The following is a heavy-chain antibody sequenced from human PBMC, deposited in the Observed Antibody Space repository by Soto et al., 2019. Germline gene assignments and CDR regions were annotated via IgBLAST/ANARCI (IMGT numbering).Heavy chain of an antibody. CDR3: AREYDSCSGYPQYYFDY. CDR1: GGSIRSGDYY. Sequence: QVQLQESGPGLVKPSQTLSLTCTVSGGSIRSGDYYWSWIRQPPGQGLEWIGYLYYSGSTYYNPSLRSRVTISVDTSKSQFSLKLSSVTATDTAVYYCAREYDSCSGYPQYYFDYWGQGTLVTVSS. CDR2: LYYSGST. V-gene: IGHV4-30-4*01. J-gene: IGHJ4*02. D-gene: IGHD3-3*01.